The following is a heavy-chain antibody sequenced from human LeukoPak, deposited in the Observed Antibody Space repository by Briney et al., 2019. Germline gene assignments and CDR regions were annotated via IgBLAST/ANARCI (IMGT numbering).Heavy chain of an antibody. Sequence: SETLSLTCTVSGGSISSYYWSWIRQPPGKGLEWIGYIYYSGSTNYNPSLKSRVTISVDTSKNQFSLKLSSVTAADTAAYYCARGGVVVAATNPYYYYYMDVWGKGTTVTVPS. J-gene: IGHJ6*03. V-gene: IGHV4-59*01. CDR3: ARGGVVVAATNPYYYYYMDV. CDR1: GGSISSYY. D-gene: IGHD2-15*01. CDR2: IYYSGST.